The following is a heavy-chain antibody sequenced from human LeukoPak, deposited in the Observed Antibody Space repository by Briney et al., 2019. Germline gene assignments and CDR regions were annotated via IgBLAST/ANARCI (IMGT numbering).Heavy chain of an antibody. V-gene: IGHV1-18*01. J-gene: IGHJ4*02. CDR1: GYTFTSYV. CDR2: ISACNGNT. Sequence: GASVKVSCKASGYTFTSYVISWVRQAPGQGLEWMGWISACNGNTNYAQKLQGRVTMTTDTSTSTAYMELRSLRSDDTAVYYCARDPRRKDFWSGYYYGSPDYWGQGTLVTVSS. CDR3: ARDPRRKDFWSGYYYGSPDY. D-gene: IGHD3-3*01.